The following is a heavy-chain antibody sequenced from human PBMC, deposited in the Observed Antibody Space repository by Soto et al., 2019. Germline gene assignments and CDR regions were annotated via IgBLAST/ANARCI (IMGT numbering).Heavy chain of an antibody. CDR1: GGSISSGGYY. CDR2: IYYSGST. D-gene: IGHD3-3*01. J-gene: IGHJ5*02. Sequence: PSETLSLTCTVSGGSISSGGYYWSWIRQHPGKGLEWIGYIYYSGSTYYNPSLKSRVNISVDTSKNQFSLKLSSVTAADTAVYYCARVLRFLEWYPSWFDPWGQGTLVTVSS. V-gene: IGHV4-31*03. CDR3: ARVLRFLEWYPSWFDP.